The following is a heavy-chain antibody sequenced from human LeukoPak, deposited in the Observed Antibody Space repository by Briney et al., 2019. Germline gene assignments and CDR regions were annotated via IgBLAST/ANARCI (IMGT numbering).Heavy chain of an antibody. J-gene: IGHJ4*02. V-gene: IGHV1-8*01. D-gene: IGHD3-10*01. Sequence: GASVKVSCKASGYTFTSYDINWVRQATGQGLEWMGWMNPNSGNTGYAQKFQGRVTMTRNTSISTAYMELSSLRSEDTAVYYCARGIVYGSGSYYKAYYFDSWGQGTLVTVSS. CDR1: GYTFTSYD. CDR3: ARGIVYGSGSYYKAYYFDS. CDR2: MNPNSGNT.